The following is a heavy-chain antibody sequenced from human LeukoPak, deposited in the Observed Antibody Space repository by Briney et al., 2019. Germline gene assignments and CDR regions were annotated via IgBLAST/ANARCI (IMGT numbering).Heavy chain of an antibody. D-gene: IGHD4-17*01. CDR2: INHSGST. CDR1: GGSFSGYY. V-gene: IGHV4-34*01. J-gene: IGHJ4*02. Sequence: PSETLSLTCAVYGGSFSGYYWNWIRQPPGKGLEWIGEINHSGSTNYNPSLKSRVTISVDTSKNQFSLKLSSVTAADTAVYYCARVLTVTFFDYWGQGALVTVPS. CDR3: ARVLTVTFFDY.